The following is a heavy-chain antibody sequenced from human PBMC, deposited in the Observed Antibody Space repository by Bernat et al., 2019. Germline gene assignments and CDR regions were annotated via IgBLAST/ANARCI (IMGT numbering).Heavy chain of an antibody. CDR1: GFTFRSFG. J-gene: IGHJ4*02. V-gene: IGHV3-33*01. D-gene: IGHD4-11*01. Sequence: QVQLVESGGGVVQPGRSLRLSCAASGFTFRSFGMHWVRQAPGKGLEWVAMIWYDGTNKYYADSVKGRSTISRDNSKNTLSLQMGSLRAEDTALYYCARGTTSTFEYWGQGTLVTVSS. CDR3: ARGTTSTFEY. CDR2: IWYDGTNK.